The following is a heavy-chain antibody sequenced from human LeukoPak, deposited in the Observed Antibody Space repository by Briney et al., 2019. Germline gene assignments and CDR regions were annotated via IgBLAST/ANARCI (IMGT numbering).Heavy chain of an antibody. Sequence: ASVKVSCKASGYTFTSYYMHWVRQAPGQGLEWMGLINPSGGSTSYAQKFQGRVTMTRDMSTSTVYMELSSLRSEDTAVYYCARGGDRIAAAGNWFDPWGQGTLVTVSS. CDR1: GYTFTSYY. V-gene: IGHV1-46*01. CDR2: INPSGGST. J-gene: IGHJ5*02. CDR3: ARGGDRIAAAGNWFDP. D-gene: IGHD6-13*01.